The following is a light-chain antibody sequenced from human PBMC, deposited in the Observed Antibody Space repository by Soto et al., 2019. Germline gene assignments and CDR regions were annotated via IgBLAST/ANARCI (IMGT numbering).Light chain of an antibody. Sequence: IQMTQSPSAMSASVGDRVTITCRASQAISNYLAWFQQKPGKAPKLLIYDASSLESGVPSRFSGSGSGTEFTLTISSLQADDYGAVYGKRYRPGGTFGQGTRLEIK. CDR3: KRYRPGGT. J-gene: IGKJ5*01. CDR2: DAS. CDR1: QAISNY. V-gene: IGKV1-17*03.